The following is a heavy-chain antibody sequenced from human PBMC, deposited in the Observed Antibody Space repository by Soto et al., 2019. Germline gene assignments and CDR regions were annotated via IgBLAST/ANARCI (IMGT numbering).Heavy chain of an antibody. J-gene: IGHJ4*02. CDR2: ISASGGAT. CDR1: RFTFTSYA. CDR3: ARSRPYYYDSSDYFDY. D-gene: IGHD3-22*01. V-gene: IGHV3-23*01. Sequence: GGSLRLSCVASRFTFTSYAMSWVRQAPGKGLEWVAAISASGGATIHADSVKGRLTISRDNSKNTLYLQMNSLRAEDTAVYYCARSRPYYYDSSDYFDYWGQGTLVTVSS.